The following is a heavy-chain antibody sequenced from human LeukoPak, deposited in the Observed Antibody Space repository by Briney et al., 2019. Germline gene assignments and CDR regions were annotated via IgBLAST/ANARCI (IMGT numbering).Heavy chain of an antibody. J-gene: IGHJ6*03. D-gene: IGHD2-15*01. CDR2: INHSGST. CDR1: GGSFSGYY. V-gene: IGHV4-34*01. CDR3: ARGGKGYCSGGSCYSYYYYYYMDV. Sequence: SSETLSLTCAVYGGSFSGYYWSWIRQPPGEGLEWIGEINHSGSTNYNPSLKSRVTISVDTSKNQFSLKLSSVTAADTAVYYCARGGKGYCSGGSCYSYYYYYYMDVWGKGTTVTVSS.